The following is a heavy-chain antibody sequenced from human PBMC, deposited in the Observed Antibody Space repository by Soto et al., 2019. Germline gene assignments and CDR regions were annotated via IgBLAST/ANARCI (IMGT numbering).Heavy chain of an antibody. Sequence: PGGSLRLSCAASGFTFSSYEMNWVRQAPGKGLEWXSXSXXXGXTXXXAXXXXGRFTISRDNAKNSLYLQMNSLRAEDTAVYYCARDLDFYYYGMDVWGQGTTVTVSS. D-gene: IGHD1-1*01. V-gene: IGHV3-48*03. CDR2: SXXXGXTX. J-gene: IGHJ6*02. CDR3: ARDLDFYYYGMDV. CDR1: GFTFSSYE.